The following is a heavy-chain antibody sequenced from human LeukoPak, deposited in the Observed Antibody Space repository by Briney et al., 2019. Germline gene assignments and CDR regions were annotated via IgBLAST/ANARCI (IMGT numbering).Heavy chain of an antibody. CDR3: ARGGGLDV. D-gene: IGHD3-16*01. V-gene: IGHV3-7*03. CDR1: GFTFSSYW. Sequence: GGSLRLSCAASGFTFSSYWMNWARQAPGKGLEWVASINHNGNVNYYVDSVKGRFTISRDNAKNSLYLPMSNLRAEDTAVYFCARGGGLDVWGQGATVTVSS. CDR2: INHNGNVN. J-gene: IGHJ6*02.